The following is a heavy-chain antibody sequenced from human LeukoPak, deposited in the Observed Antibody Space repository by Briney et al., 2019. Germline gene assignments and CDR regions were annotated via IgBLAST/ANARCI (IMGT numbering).Heavy chain of an antibody. CDR3: ARLIVVAPYYFDY. CDR2: ISYDGTNK. J-gene: IGHJ4*02. CDR1: GFTFSTYA. V-gene: IGHV3-30-3*01. Sequence: PGGSLRLSCAASGFTFSTYAMHWVRQAPGKGLEWVAVISYDGTNKYYADSVKGRFTISRDNSKNTLYLQMNSLRAEDTAVYYCARLIVVAPYYFDYWGQGTLVTVSS. D-gene: IGHD3-22*01.